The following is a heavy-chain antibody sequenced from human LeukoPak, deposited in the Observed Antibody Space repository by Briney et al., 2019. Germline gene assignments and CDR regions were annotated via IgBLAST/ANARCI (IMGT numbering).Heavy chain of an antibody. J-gene: IGHJ3*02. Sequence: GGSLRLSCAASGFTFSSYWMHWVRQAPGKGLVWVSRINSDGSSTSYADSVKGRFTISRDNSKNTLYLQMNSLRAEDTAVYYCARGWYGDAFDIWGQGTMVTVSS. CDR2: INSDGSST. D-gene: IGHD6-13*01. CDR1: GFTFSSYW. CDR3: ARGWYGDAFDI. V-gene: IGHV3-74*01.